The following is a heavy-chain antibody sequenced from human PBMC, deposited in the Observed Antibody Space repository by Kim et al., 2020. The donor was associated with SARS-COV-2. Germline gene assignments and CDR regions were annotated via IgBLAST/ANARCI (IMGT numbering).Heavy chain of an antibody. Sequence: GESLKISCKGSGYSFTSYWIGWVRQMPGKGLEWMGIIYPGDSDTRYSPSFQGQVTISADKSISTAYLQWSSLKASDTAMYYCARLVGATTPGGYYFDYWGQGTLVTVSS. V-gene: IGHV5-51*01. CDR2: IYPGDSDT. CDR1: GYSFTSYW. J-gene: IGHJ4*02. D-gene: IGHD1-26*01. CDR3: ARLVGATTPGGYYFDY.